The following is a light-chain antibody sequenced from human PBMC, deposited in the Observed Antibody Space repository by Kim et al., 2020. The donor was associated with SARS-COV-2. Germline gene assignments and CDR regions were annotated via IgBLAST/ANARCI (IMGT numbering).Light chain of an antibody. Sequence: LSPGESSALSSRGSQSVGNSLAWCQQNPGQAPRLLIFETSNRATGIPARFSGSGSGTAFTLTISSLEPEDFAVYYCQQRYNWPLTFGGGTKVDIK. CDR3: QQRYNWPLT. CDR1: QSVGNS. J-gene: IGKJ4*01. CDR2: ETS. V-gene: IGKV3-11*01.